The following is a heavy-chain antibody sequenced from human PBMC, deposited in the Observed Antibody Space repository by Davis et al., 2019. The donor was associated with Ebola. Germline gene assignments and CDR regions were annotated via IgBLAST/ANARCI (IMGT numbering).Heavy chain of an antibody. CDR1: GFIFSNCA. Sequence: GGSLRLSCAASGFIFSNCAMYWVRQAPGKGLEWVSIIGTGHDTYYADSVQGRFTISRDNSKNTVYMQMHNLRAEDTAVYYCASREVGLHNLYWGEGTLVSVSS. D-gene: IGHD1-26*01. V-gene: IGHV3-23*01. CDR2: IGTGHDT. CDR3: ASREVGLHNLY. J-gene: IGHJ4*02.